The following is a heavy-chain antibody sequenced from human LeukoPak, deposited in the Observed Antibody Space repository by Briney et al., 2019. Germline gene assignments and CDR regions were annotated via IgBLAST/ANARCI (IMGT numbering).Heavy chain of an antibody. Sequence: SETLSLTCTVSGGSINNYYWIWIRQPPGRGLEWIGYIHYSGSTNYKLSLKSRVTISVDTSKNQFSLKLSSVTAADTAVYYCVRDHYYDSSGYTFRHWGQGTLVTVSS. CDR3: VRDHYYDSSGYTFRH. V-gene: IGHV4-59*01. CDR1: GGSINNYY. J-gene: IGHJ1*01. CDR2: IHYSGST. D-gene: IGHD3-22*01.